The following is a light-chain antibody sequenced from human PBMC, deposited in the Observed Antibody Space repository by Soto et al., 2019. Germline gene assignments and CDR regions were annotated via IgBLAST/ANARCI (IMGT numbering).Light chain of an antibody. J-gene: IGKJ4*01. V-gene: IGKV1-12*01. CDR3: QHGNSFPLT. CDR1: HGISSW. Sequence: DIQMTQSPSSVSASVGDRVTIICRASHGISSWLAWFQQKPGEAPRLLIYAASSLHSVVPSRFSGSGSGKDFSLAISRLQTEDFATYYCQHGNSFPLTFGGGTKVEIK. CDR2: AAS.